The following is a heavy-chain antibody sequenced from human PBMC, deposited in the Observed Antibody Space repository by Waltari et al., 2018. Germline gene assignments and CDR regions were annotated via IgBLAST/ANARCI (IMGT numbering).Heavy chain of an antibody. CDR2: INTEGSST. D-gene: IGHD4-17*01. CDR3: ARRGGTVTDY. Sequence: EVQLVESGGRLVQPGWSLRLHCAAPGFTFSPYWMHWVRQAPGQGLVWGSRINTEGSSTSYADSVKGRFTISRDNAKITLYLQMNSLRAEDTAVYYCARRGGTVTDYWGQGTLVTVSS. V-gene: IGHV3-74*01. CDR1: GFTFSPYW. J-gene: IGHJ4*02.